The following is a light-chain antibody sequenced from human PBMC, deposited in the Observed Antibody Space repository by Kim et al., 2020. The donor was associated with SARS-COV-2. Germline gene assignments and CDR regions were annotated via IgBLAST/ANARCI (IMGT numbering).Light chain of an antibody. Sequence: QSVLTQSPSASGTPGQRVTISCSGGSSNVGTNYVHWYQQLPGTAPKLLIYKDRQRPSGVPDRFSGSKSGTSASLAISGLQSEEEADYYCATWDDSLSGPVFGGGTQRTVL. J-gene: IGLJ3*02. CDR3: ATWDDSLSGPV. CDR1: SSNVGTNY. V-gene: IGLV1-47*01. CDR2: KDR.